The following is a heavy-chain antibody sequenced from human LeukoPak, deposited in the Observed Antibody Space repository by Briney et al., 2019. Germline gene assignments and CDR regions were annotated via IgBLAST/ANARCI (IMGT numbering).Heavy chain of an antibody. D-gene: IGHD3-22*01. CDR1: GGTSSSYA. CDR2: IIPIFGTA. Sequence: SVKVSCKASGGTSSSYAISWVRQAPGQGLEWMGRIIPIFGTANYAQKFQGRVTITTDESTSTAYMELSSLRSEDTAVYYCARGITRIVVAPLWYWGQGTLVTVSS. V-gene: IGHV1-69*05. J-gene: IGHJ4*02. CDR3: ARGITRIVVAPLWY.